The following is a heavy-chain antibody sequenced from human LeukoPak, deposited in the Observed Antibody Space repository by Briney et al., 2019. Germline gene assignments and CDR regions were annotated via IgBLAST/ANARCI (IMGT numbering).Heavy chain of an antibody. D-gene: IGHD6-19*01. CDR1: GFTFDDYA. V-gene: IGHV3-9*03. CDR2: ISWNSGSI. J-gene: IGHJ4*02. CDR3: AKDYSSGRRPPFFDY. Sequence: GGSLRPSCAASGFTFDDYAMHWVRQAPGKGLEWVSGISWNSGSIGYADSVKGRFTISRDNAKNSLYLQMNSLRAEDMALYYCAKDYSSGRRPPFFDYWGQGTLVTVSS.